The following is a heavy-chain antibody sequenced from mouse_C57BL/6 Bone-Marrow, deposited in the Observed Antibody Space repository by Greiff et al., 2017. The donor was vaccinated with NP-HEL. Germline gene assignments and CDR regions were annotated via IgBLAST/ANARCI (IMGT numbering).Heavy chain of an antibody. Sequence: QVHVKQSGPELVKPGASVKISCKASGYAFSSSWMNWVKQRPGKGLEWIGRIYPGDGDTNYNGKFKGKATLTADKSSSTAYMQLSSLTSEDSAVYFCATPIYYYGSSYAYWGQGTLVTVSA. J-gene: IGHJ3*01. CDR1: GYAFSSSW. V-gene: IGHV1-82*01. CDR2: IYPGDGDT. CDR3: ATPIYYYGSSYAY. D-gene: IGHD1-1*01.